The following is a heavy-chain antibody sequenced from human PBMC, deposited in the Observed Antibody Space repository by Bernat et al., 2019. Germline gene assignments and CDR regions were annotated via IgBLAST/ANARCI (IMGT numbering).Heavy chain of an antibody. CDR2: IWYDGSNK. CDR1: GFTFSSYG. Sequence: QVQLVESGGGVVQPGWSLRLSCAASGFTFSSYGMHWVRQAPGKGLEWVAVIWYDGSNKYYADSVKGRFTISRDNSKKTLYLQMNSLRAEDTAVYYCARVEGDSSGWYYYYGLDVWGQGATVTVSS. D-gene: IGHD6-19*01. CDR3: ARVEGDSSGWYYYYGLDV. J-gene: IGHJ6*02. V-gene: IGHV3-33*01.